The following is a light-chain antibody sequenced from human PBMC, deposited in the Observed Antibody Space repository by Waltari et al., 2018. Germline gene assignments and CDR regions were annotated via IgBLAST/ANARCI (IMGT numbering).Light chain of an antibody. Sequence: ITCPGRQSINNGLGWYQQKPGKAPKLLVYRASNLESGVPSRFSGSGSGTEFTLTISSLQPDDFATYYCQQYDNYWTFGQGTKVEIK. V-gene: IGKV1-5*03. CDR3: QQYDNYWT. CDR2: RAS. CDR1: QSINNG. J-gene: IGKJ1*01.